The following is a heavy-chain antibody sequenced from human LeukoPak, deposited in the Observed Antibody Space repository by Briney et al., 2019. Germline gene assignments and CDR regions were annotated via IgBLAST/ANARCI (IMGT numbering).Heavy chain of an antibody. D-gene: IGHD3-10*01. V-gene: IGHV1-18*04. J-gene: IGHJ4*02. Sequence: GASVKVSCKGSGYTFTGYYMHWVRQAPGQGLEWMGWISAYNGNTNYAQKLQGRVTMTTDTSTSTAYMELRSLRSDDTAVYYCARVSGSGSSRGEFDYWGQGTLVTVSS. CDR1: GYTFTGYY. CDR2: ISAYNGNT. CDR3: ARVSGSGSSRGEFDY.